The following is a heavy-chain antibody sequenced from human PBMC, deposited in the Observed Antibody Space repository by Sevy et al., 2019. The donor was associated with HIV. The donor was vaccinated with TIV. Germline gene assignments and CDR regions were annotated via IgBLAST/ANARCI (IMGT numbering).Heavy chain of an antibody. CDR2: FDPKHGER. V-gene: IGHV1-24*01. D-gene: IGHD2-15*01. CDR1: GNTLTELS. J-gene: IGHJ5*02. CDR3: ATTSGYFSGSTFYWAEGQFDP. Sequence: ASVKVSCKVSGNTLTELSMHWVRQSPGKGLEWMGSFDPKHGERIYAQRFQGRISMTEDTSTDTAYMELSSLRSEDTAVYYYATTSGYFSGSTFYWAEGQFDPWGQGTLVTVSS.